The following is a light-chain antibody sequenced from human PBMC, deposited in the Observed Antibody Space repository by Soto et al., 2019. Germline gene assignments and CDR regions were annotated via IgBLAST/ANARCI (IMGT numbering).Light chain of an antibody. Sequence: DIQMTQSPSSLSASVGDSVTITCRASQSISIYLNWYQQKPGKAPKLLIYKASSLESGVQSRFRGSGSGTEFTLTISSMKPEEFATYYCKQYNSYSTLGKGTKVDIK. CDR3: KQYNSYST. CDR1: QSISIY. V-gene: IGKV1-5*03. J-gene: IGKJ1*01. CDR2: KAS.